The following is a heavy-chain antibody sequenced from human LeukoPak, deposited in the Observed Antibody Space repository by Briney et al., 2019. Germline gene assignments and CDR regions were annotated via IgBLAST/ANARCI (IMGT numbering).Heavy chain of an antibody. Sequence: GGSLRLPCAASGFTFGNFWMHWVRQAPGKGLVWVARINTGGSNTVYADSVKGRFTISRDNARNTLYLQMSSLRPEDTAVYYCTRATVTFDYWGQGTLVTVSS. D-gene: IGHD4-17*01. V-gene: IGHV3-74*01. CDR1: GFTFGNFW. CDR2: INTGGSNT. J-gene: IGHJ4*02. CDR3: TRATVTFDY.